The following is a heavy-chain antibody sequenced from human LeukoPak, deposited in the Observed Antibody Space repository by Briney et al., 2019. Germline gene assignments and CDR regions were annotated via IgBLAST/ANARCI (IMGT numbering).Heavy chain of an antibody. CDR2: TYYRSKWYN. D-gene: IGHD5-18*01. J-gene: IGHJ4*02. Sequence: SQTLSLTCAISGDSVSSNSAAWNWIRQSPSRGLEWLGRTYYRSKWYNDYAVSVKSRITINPGTSKNQFSLQLNSVTPEDTAVYYCARAPRGYSYGIDTSFDYWGQGTLVTVSS. CDR3: ARAPRGYSYGIDTSFDY. CDR1: GDSVSSNSAA. V-gene: IGHV6-1*01.